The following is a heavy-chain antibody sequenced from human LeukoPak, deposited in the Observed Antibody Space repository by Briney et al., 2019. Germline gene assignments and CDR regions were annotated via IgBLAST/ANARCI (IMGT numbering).Heavy chain of an antibody. V-gene: IGHV1-46*01. CDR2: INPSGGST. Sequence: ASVKVSCKASGYTFTSYYMHWVRQAPGQGLEWMGIINPSGGSTSYAQKFQGRVPMTRDTSTSTVYMELSRLRSEDTAVYYCARVGGDCSGGSCYLFWFDPWGQGTLVTVSS. CDR1: GYTFTSYY. CDR3: ARVGGDCSGGSCYLFWFDP. D-gene: IGHD2-15*01. J-gene: IGHJ5*02.